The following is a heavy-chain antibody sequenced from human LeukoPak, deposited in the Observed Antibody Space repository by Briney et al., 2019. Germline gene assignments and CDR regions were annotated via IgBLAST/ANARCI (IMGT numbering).Heavy chain of an antibody. Sequence: ASVKVSCKASGYTFTGYYMHWVRQAPGQGLERMGWINPNSGGTNYAQKFQGRVTMTRATSISTAYMELSRLRSDATAVYYCARGGVGDGSLRYWGQGTLVTVSS. J-gene: IGHJ4*02. CDR3: ARGGVGDGSLRY. V-gene: IGHV1-2*02. CDR2: INPNSGGT. D-gene: IGHD5-24*01. CDR1: GYTFTGYY.